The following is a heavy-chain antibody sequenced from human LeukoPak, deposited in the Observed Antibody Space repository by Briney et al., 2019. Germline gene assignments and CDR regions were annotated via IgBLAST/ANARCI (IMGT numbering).Heavy chain of an antibody. D-gene: IGHD3-22*01. CDR1: GFTVSSNY. CDR2: IYSGGST. J-gene: IGHJ5*02. CDR3: ARDYYDSSGTNWFDP. V-gene: IGHV3-53*01. Sequence: GGSLRLSCAASGFTVSSNYMSGVRQAPGKGLEWVSVIYSGGSTYYADSVKGRFTISRDNSKNTLYLQMNSLRAEDTAVYYCARDYYDSSGTNWFDPWGQGTLVTVSS.